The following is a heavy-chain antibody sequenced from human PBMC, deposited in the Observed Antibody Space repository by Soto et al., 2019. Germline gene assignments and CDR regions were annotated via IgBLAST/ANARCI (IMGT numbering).Heavy chain of an antibody. D-gene: IGHD3-9*01. CDR3: AKDRYSDSYYFDY. Sequence: GGSLRLSCAASGFTFTAFAVHWVRQAPGKGLEWVAVISYDGRQSRYADSVKGRFTLSRDDSKNTVFLQMNSLTTEDTAIYYCAKDRYSDSYYFDYWGQCTRVTVSS. CDR1: GFTFTAFA. V-gene: IGHV3-30*04. CDR2: ISYDGRQS. J-gene: IGHJ4*02.